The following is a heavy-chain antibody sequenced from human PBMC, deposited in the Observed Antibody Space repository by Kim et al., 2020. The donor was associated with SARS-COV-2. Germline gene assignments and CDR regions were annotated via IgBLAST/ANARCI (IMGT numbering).Heavy chain of an antibody. V-gene: IGHV3-7*01. CDR2: IKQDGSEK. Sequence: GGSLRLSCAASGFTFSSYWMSWVRQAPGKGLEWVANIKQDGSEKYYVDSVKGRFTISRDNAKNSLYLQMNSLRAEDTAVYYCARNRRNTVAGTRDWFDPWGQGTLVTVSS. CDR3: ARNRRNTVAGTRDWFDP. J-gene: IGHJ5*02. D-gene: IGHD6-19*01. CDR1: GFTFSSYW.